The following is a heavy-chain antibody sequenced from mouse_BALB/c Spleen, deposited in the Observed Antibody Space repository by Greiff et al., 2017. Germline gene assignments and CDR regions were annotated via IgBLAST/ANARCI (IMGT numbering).Heavy chain of an antibody. CDR3: ARSTLLRPPGY. D-gene: IGHD1-2*01. CDR2: INPYNGDT. J-gene: IGHJ2*01. CDR1: GYSFTGYF. Sequence: EVQLQQSGPELVKPGASVKISCKASGYSFTGYFMNWVMQSHGKSLEWIGRINPYNGDTFYNQKFKGKATLTVDKSSSTAHMELRSLASEDSAVYYCARSTLLRPPGYWGQGTTLTVSS. V-gene: IGHV1-20*02.